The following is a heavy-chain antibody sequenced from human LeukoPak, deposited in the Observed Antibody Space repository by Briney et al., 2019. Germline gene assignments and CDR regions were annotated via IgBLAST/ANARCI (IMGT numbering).Heavy chain of an antibody. Sequence: PSETLSLTCTVSGGSISSYYWSWIRQPPGKGLEWIGYIYYSGSTNYNPSLKRRVTISVDTSKNQFSLELSSVTAADTAVYYCARGGSSGWYYFDYWGQGTLVAVSS. J-gene: IGHJ4*02. CDR2: IYYSGST. V-gene: IGHV4-59*01. CDR3: ARGGSSGWYYFDY. CDR1: GGSISSYY. D-gene: IGHD6-19*01.